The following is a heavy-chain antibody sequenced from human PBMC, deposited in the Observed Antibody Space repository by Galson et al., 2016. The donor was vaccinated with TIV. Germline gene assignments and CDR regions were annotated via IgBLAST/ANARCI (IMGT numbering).Heavy chain of an antibody. J-gene: IGHJ1*01. D-gene: IGHD1-26*01. V-gene: IGHV4-31*03. CDR3: ARWADSGSYYEYFHH. CDR1: GGSISNSGYY. Sequence: QVQLQESGPGLVKPSQTLSLTCTVSGGSISNSGYYWTWIRQHPGKGLEWIGNIYHSGSTDYNVSLKSRVSILTDTSRDQLYLNLNSVTAADTAVYYCARWADSGSYYEYFHHWGQGTLVTVSS. CDR2: IYHSGST.